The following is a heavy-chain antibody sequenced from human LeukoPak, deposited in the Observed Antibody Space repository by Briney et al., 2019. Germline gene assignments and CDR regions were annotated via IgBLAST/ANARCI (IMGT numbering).Heavy chain of an antibody. D-gene: IGHD6-13*01. CDR1: GYTFTGYY. Sequence: ASVKVSCKASGYTFTGYYMHWVRQAPGQGLEWMGWINPNSGGTNYAQKFQGRVTMTRDTSISTAYMELSRLRSDDTAVYYCARDLRSSSRSPEGYFDYWGQGTLVTVSS. J-gene: IGHJ4*02. CDR2: INPNSGGT. V-gene: IGHV1-2*02. CDR3: ARDLRSSSRSPEGYFDY.